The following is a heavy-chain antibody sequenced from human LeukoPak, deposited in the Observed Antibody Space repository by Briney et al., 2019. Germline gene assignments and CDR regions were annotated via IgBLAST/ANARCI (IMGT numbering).Heavy chain of an antibody. CDR3: ARAEGDWSGEGVGAFDI. D-gene: IGHD3-3*01. Sequence: SETLSLTCTVSGGSISSYYWSWIRQPPGKGLEWIGYIYYSGSTNYNPSLKSRATISVDTSKNQFSLKLSSVTAADTAVYYCARAEGDWSGEGVGAFDIWGQGTMVTVSS. CDR1: GGSISSYY. J-gene: IGHJ3*02. CDR2: IYYSGST. V-gene: IGHV4-59*01.